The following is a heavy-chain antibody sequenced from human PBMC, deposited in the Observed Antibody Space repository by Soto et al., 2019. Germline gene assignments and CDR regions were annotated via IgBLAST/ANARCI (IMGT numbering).Heavy chain of an antibody. V-gene: IGHV1-69*01. J-gene: IGHJ5*02. CDR2: ITPMFGKP. CDR1: GGTFSRYA. D-gene: IGHD3-3*01. Sequence: QVQLVQSGPEVKKPGSSVKVSCKASGGTFSRYAINWVRQAPGQGLEWMGGITPMFGKPNYAQKFQGRVTITADESTSTGYMELRSLRSDDTAVYYCARGSRFDWFDPWGQGTLVTVSS. CDR3: ARGSRFDWFDP.